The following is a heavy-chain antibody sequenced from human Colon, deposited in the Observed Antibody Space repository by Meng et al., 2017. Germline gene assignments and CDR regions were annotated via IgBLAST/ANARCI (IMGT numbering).Heavy chain of an antibody. Sequence: GGSLRLSCVASGFTLSSSWMSWVRQAPGKGLEWVANINQGGSEDYYVDSVKGRFTISRDNAKNSLSLQMNSLRVEDTAVYYCARRGGLSCSDAFDIWGQGTMVTVSS. J-gene: IGHJ3*02. V-gene: IGHV3-7*01. CDR2: INQGGSED. CDR3: ARRGGLSCSDAFDI. D-gene: IGHD2-15*01. CDR1: GFTLSSSW.